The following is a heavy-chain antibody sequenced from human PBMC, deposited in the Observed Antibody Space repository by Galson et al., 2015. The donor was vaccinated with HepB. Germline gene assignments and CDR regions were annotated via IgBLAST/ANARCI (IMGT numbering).Heavy chain of an antibody. J-gene: IGHJ6*03. D-gene: IGHD4-17*01. CDR3: AKGSDYGDYYYYYYMDV. CDR1: GFTFSSYA. Sequence: SLRLSCAASGFTFSSYAMSWVCQAPGKGLEWVSAISGSGGSTYYADSVKGRFTISRDNSKNTLYLQMNSLRAEDTAVYYCAKGSDYGDYYYYYYMDVWGKGTTVTVSS. V-gene: IGHV3-23*01. CDR2: ISGSGGST.